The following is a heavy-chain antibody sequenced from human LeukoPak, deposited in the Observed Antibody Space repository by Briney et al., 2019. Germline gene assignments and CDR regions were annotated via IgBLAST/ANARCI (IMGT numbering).Heavy chain of an antibody. J-gene: IGHJ4*02. CDR3: ARDRGGATYDY. CDR1: GFTFSSYA. V-gene: IGHV3-30-3*01. D-gene: IGHD1-26*01. Sequence: PGRSLRLSCAASGFTFSSYAMHWVRQAPGKGLEWVAVISYDGSNKYYADSAKGRFTISRDNSKDTPYLQMNSLRAEDTAVYYRARDRGGATYDYWGEGTLVTVSS. CDR2: ISYDGSNK.